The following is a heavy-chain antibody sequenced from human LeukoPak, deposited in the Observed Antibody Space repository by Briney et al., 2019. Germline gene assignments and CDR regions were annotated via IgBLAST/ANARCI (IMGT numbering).Heavy chain of an antibody. CDR3: ARSVDYFDNTGPHMMFDY. Sequence: SDTLSLTCNVSGDSITSHYWNWIRQPPGKGLEWIGYIYYTGIIKYNPSLTSRVSMSVDTSKNQSFLKMKSVTAADTAVYHCARSVDYFDNTGPHMMFDYWGQGSLVTVSS. J-gene: IGHJ4*02. D-gene: IGHD3-22*01. V-gene: IGHV4-59*07. CDR2: IYYTGII. CDR1: GDSITSHY.